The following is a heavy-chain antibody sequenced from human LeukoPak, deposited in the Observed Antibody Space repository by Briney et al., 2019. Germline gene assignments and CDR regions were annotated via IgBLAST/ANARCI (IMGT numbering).Heavy chain of an antibody. J-gene: IGHJ4*02. CDR2: IIPIFGTA. Sequence: SVKVSCKASGGTFSSYAISWVRQAPGQGLEWMGGIIPIFGTANYAQKFQGRVTITADESTSTAYMELSSLRSEDTAVYYCARDIEAAAGDFDYWGQGTLVTVSS. CDR3: ARDIEAAAGDFDY. D-gene: IGHD6-13*01. CDR1: GGTFSSYA. V-gene: IGHV1-69*13.